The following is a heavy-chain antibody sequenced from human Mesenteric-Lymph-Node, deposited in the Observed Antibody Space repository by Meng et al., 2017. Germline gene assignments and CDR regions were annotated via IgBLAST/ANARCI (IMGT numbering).Heavy chain of an antibody. V-gene: IGHV5-51*01. J-gene: IGHJ4*02. CDR2: IYPSDSDT. CDR3: ARHEMTDTRHIDY. CDR1: GYSFPTYW. D-gene: IGHD2-21*02. Sequence: GGSLRLSCKGCGYSFPTYWIGWVRQLPGKGLEWMGIIYPSDSDTRYSPAFQGQFTISADKSIRTAYLQWSSLKASDTDIYYCARHEMTDTRHIDYWGQGTLVTVSS.